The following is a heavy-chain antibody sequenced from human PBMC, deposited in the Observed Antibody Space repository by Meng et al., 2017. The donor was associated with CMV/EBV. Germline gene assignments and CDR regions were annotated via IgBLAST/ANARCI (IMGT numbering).Heavy chain of an antibody. V-gene: IGHV1-2*02. D-gene: IGHD6-13*01. J-gene: IGHJ6*02. CDR1: GYTFTGYY. Sequence: ASVKVSCKASGYTFTGYYMHWVRQAPGQGLEWMGWINPNSGGTNYAQKFQGRVTMTRDTSISTAYMELSRLRSDDTAVYYCASHVYSSSWYTHYYYYYGMDVWGRGTTVTVSS. CDR2: INPNSGGT. CDR3: ASHVYSSSWYTHYYYYYGMDV.